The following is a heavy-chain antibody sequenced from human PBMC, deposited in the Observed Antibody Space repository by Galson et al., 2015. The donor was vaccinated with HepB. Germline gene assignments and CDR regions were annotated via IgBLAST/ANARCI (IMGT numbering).Heavy chain of an antibody. CDR1: GFTFSSCT. V-gene: IGHV3-30*04. CDR3: ARARGRTSGWHYYYAMDV. J-gene: IGHJ6*02. D-gene: IGHD3-10*01. CDR2: ISYEGGET. Sequence: SLRLSCAASGFTFSSCTMHWVRQAPGKGLEWLALISYEGGETLYADSVRGRFTISRDNSKNTLFLQVNSPRPADTAVYYCARARGRTSGWHYYYAMDVWGQGTTVTVSS.